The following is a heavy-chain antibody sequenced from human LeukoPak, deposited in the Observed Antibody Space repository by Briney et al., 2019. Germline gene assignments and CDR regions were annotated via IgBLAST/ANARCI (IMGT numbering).Heavy chain of an antibody. J-gene: IGHJ4*02. Sequence: GGSLRLSCAASEFTFSLYAMNWVRQAPGKGLEWVSYINDVSSDIHYADSVKGRFTISIDNAKNTLYLQMNSLRAEDTAVYYCARDTYQPGLIDCWGQGTLVTVSS. CDR3: ARDTYQPGLIDC. V-gene: IGHV3-21*05. D-gene: IGHD2-2*01. CDR1: EFTFSLYA. CDR2: INDVSSDI.